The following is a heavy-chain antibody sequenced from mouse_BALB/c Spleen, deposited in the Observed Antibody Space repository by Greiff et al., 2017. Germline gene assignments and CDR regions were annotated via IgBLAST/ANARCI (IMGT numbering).Heavy chain of an antibody. V-gene: IGHV5-6*02. CDR1: GFTFSSYG. D-gene: IGHD2-2*01. Sequence: DVMLVESGGDLVKPGGSLKLSCAASGFTFSSYGMSWVRQTPDKRLEWVATISSGGSYTYYPDSVKGRFTISRDNAKNTLYLQMSSLKSEDTAMYYCARQSLGYDFWFAYWGQGTLVTVSA. CDR2: ISSGGSYT. J-gene: IGHJ3*01. CDR3: ARQSLGYDFWFAY.